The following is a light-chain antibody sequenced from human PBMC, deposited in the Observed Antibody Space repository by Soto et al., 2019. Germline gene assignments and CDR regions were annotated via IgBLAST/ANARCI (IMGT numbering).Light chain of an antibody. Sequence: DIQMTQSPSTLSASLGDRVTITCRAIQAISSWLAWYQQKPGKAPKHLIYEASNLESGVPSRFSGSGSGTEFTLTINSLQPDDFASYYCQQYNSWPWTFGQGTKVEIK. CDR2: EAS. V-gene: IGKV1-5*03. J-gene: IGKJ1*01. CDR3: QQYNSWPWT. CDR1: QAISSW.